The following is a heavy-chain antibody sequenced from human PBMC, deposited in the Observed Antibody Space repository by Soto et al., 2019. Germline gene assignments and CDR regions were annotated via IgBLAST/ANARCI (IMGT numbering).Heavy chain of an antibody. Sequence: EVQLLESGGGLVQPGGSLRLSCAASGFSFSSYAISWVRQAPGRGLEWVSTFRDTSDKTYYADSVKGRFTVSRDISQNTLYLQMNGLSPDDTAIYYCAKGPDPGAFDIWGQGTMVTVSS. D-gene: IGHD3-10*01. CDR3: AKGPDPGAFDI. CDR2: FRDTSDKT. CDR1: GFSFSSYA. J-gene: IGHJ3*02. V-gene: IGHV3-23*01.